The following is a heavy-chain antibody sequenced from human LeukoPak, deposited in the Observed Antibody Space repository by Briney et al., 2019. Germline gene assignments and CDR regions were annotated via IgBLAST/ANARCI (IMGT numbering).Heavy chain of an antibody. Sequence: PSETLSLTCAVYGGSFSGYYWSWIRQPPGKGLEWIGEINHSGSTNYNPSLRSRVTISVETSKNQFSLRLSSVAAADTAVYYCARLNFDYGDYDAFDIWGQGTMVTVSS. V-gene: IGHV4-34*01. CDR1: GGSFSGYY. CDR3: ARLNFDYGDYDAFDI. D-gene: IGHD4-17*01. J-gene: IGHJ3*02. CDR2: INHSGST.